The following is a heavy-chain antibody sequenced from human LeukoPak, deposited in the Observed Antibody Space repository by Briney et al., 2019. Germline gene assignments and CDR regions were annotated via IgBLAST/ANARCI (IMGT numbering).Heavy chain of an antibody. Sequence: PSQTLSLTCTVSGGSISSGDYYWSWIRQHPGKGLEWIGHIYYSGTTYYNPSLKSRVSISVDTSKNQFSLRLSSVTAADTVVYYCARYGGNAHDYWGQGTLVTVSS. CDR3: ARYGGNAHDY. CDR1: GGSISSGDYY. J-gene: IGHJ4*02. V-gene: IGHV4-31*03. CDR2: IYYSGTT. D-gene: IGHD4/OR15-4a*01.